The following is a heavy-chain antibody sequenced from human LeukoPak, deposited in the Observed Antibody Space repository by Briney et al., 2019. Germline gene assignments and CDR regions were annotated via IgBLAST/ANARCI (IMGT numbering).Heavy chain of an antibody. D-gene: IGHD3-3*01. CDR2: IIPIFGTA. J-gene: IGHJ3*02. Sequence: GASVKVSCKASGGTFSSYAISWVRQAPGQGLEWMGGIIPIFGTANYAQKFQGRVTITRDTSASTAYMELSSLRSEDTAVYYCARFSTKRITIFGVVRSLDAFDIWGQGTMVTVSS. V-gene: IGHV1-69*05. CDR3: ARFSTKRITIFGVVRSLDAFDI. CDR1: GGTFSSYA.